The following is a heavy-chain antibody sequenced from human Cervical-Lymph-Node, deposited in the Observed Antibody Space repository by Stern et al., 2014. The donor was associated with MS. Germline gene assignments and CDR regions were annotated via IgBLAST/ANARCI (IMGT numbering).Heavy chain of an antibody. CDR2: IYKTGSI. CDR3: VRGRDVLDV. Sequence: VQLVESGSRLVKPSETLSLTCTVSGDSVTRGGYAWTWIRQPPGKGLEWVGYIYKTGSIASTPSLRRRLAMSVDISKNQISLNVPSVTAADTAVYYCVRGRDVLDVWGQGTTVTVS. D-gene: IGHD5-24*01. V-gene: IGHV4-30-2*01. CDR1: GDSVTRGGYA. J-gene: IGHJ6*02.